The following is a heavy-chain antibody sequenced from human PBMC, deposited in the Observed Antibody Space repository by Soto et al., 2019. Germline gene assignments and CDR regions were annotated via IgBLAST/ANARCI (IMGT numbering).Heavy chain of an antibody. CDR1: GFTFSSYS. D-gene: IGHD6-13*01. J-gene: IGHJ6*02. CDR3: ARDGIAAAGTYYYYYGMDV. CDR2: ISSSSSYI. Sequence: NPGGSLRLSCAASGFTFSSYSMNWVRQAPGKGLEWVSSISSSSSYIYYADSVKGRFTISRDNAKNSLYLQMNSLRAEDTAVYYCARDGIAAAGTYYYYYGMDVWGQGTTVTVSS. V-gene: IGHV3-21*01.